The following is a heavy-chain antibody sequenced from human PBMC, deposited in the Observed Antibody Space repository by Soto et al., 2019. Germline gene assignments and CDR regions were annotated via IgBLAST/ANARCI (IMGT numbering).Heavy chain of an antibody. CDR2: ISASGVST. CDR3: ARELGRWLRYFDY. D-gene: IGHD6-19*01. V-gene: IGHV3-23*01. Sequence: EVQLLEFGGGLVQPGGSLRLSCSASGFSFSSYAMGWVRQAPGKGLEWVSTISASGVSTYHADSVQGRFTVSRDNSKNTLYLQMNSLRAEDTAVYYCARELGRWLRYFDYWGQGTLVTVSS. CDR1: GFSFSSYA. J-gene: IGHJ4*02.